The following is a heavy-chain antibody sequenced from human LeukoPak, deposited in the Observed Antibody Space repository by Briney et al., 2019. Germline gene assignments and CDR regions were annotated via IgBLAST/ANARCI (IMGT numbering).Heavy chain of an antibody. V-gene: IGHV4-59*08. D-gene: IGHD3-9*01. Sequence: SETLFLTCTVSGGSISSYYWSWIRQPPGKGLEWIGYIYYSGSTNYNPSLKSRVTISVDTSKNQFSLKLSSVTAADTAVYYCASTYYDILTGYSYAFDIWGQGTMVTVSS. CDR3: ASTYYDILTGYSYAFDI. CDR1: GGSISSYY. J-gene: IGHJ3*02. CDR2: IYYSGST.